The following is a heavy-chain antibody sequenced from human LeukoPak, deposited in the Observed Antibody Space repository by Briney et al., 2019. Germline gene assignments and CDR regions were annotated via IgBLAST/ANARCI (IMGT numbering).Heavy chain of an antibody. J-gene: IGHJ4*02. Sequence: GGSLRLSCAASGFTVSSNYMSWVRQAPGKGLEWVSVIYSGGSTYYADSVKGRFTISRDNSKNTLYLQMNSLRAEDTAVYYCAKDRPLGLGIVSWGQGTLVTVSS. CDR1: GFTVSSNY. CDR3: AKDRPLGLGIVS. CDR2: IYSGGST. V-gene: IGHV3-53*01. D-gene: IGHD2/OR15-2a*01.